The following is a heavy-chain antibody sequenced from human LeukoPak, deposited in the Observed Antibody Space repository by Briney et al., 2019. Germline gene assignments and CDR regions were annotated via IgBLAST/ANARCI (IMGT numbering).Heavy chain of an antibody. CDR1: GGSFSGYY. D-gene: IGHD7-27*01. Sequence: PSETLSLTCAVYGGSFSGYYWSWIRQPPGKGLEWIGEINHSGSTNYNPSLKSRVTISVDTSKNQFSLKLSSVTAADTAVYYCARHRLQANWGRRGGDFDYWGQGTLVTVSS. CDR2: INHSGST. CDR3: ARHRLQANWGRRGGDFDY. J-gene: IGHJ4*02. V-gene: IGHV4-34*01.